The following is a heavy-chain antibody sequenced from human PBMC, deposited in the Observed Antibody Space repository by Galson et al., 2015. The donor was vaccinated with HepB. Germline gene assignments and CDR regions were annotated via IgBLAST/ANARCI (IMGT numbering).Heavy chain of an antibody. V-gene: IGHV4-59*08. CDR2: IYYSGST. CDR1: GFIFSDYY. J-gene: IGHJ4*02. D-gene: IGHD3-16*01. CDR3: ARHPMAMGPYYVDH. Sequence: LRLSCASSGFIFSDYYLSWIRQPPGKGLEWIGYIYYSGSTNYNPSLKGRVTMSVDTSKNQFSLKVSSVTAADTAVYYCARHPMAMGPYYVDHWGQGSLVAVSS.